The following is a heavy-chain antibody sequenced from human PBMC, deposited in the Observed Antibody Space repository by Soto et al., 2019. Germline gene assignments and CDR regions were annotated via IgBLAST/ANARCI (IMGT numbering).Heavy chain of an antibody. Sequence: EVQLVESGGGLVQPGGSLRLSCAASGFTFRNYEMNWVRQAPGKGLEWVLYISSSGSTIYYADSVKGRFTISRDNAKNSLDLQMNSLRVEDTAVYYCARGRNIVVLVTSVGSGHKDVWGRGTTVTVSS. D-gene: IGHD2-15*01. CDR3: ARGRNIVVLVTSVGSGHKDV. CDR2: ISSSGSTI. J-gene: IGHJ6*02. V-gene: IGHV3-48*03. CDR1: GFTFRNYE.